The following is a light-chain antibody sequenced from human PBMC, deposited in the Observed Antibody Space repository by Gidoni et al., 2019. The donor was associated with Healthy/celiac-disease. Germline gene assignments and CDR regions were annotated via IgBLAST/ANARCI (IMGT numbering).Light chain of an antibody. V-gene: IGKV1-39*01. Sequence: DIQLTQSPSSLSASVGDRVTITCRASQSISSYLNWYQQKPGKAPKLLIYAASSLQSGVPSRVSGSGAGTDFTLTISRLQPEDFANYYWQQSYSTPPTFGQGTKVEIK. CDR1: QSISSY. CDR2: AAS. CDR3: QQSYSTPPT. J-gene: IGKJ1*01.